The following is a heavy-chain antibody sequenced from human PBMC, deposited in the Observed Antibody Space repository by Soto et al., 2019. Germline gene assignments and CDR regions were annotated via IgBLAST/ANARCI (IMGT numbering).Heavy chain of an antibody. CDR2: MNPNSGNT. CDR3: ARGGRATYYYDSSGPQGY. CDR1: GYTFTSYD. J-gene: IGHJ4*02. D-gene: IGHD3-22*01. Sequence: QVQLVQSGAEVKKPGASVKVSCKASGYTFTSYDINWVRQATGQGLEWMGWMNPNSGNTGYAQKFQGSVTFTMNTSISTAYMELSSLRSEDTAVYYRARGGRATYYYDSSGPQGYWGQGTLVTVSS. V-gene: IGHV1-8*01.